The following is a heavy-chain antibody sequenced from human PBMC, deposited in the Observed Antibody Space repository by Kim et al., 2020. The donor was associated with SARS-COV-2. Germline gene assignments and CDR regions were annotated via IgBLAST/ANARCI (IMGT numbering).Heavy chain of an antibody. D-gene: IGHD3-3*01. CDR1: GYTLTDYH. V-gene: IGHV1-2*06. Sequence: ASVKVSCKASGYTLTDYHVHWVRQAPGQGLQWMGRINPNNGDTNYALKFQGRVTMTRDTSISTAFMELSRPDSNDTAVYYCARDPLSFGAWSDYGLDVWG. CDR3: ARDPLSFGAWSDYGLDV. CDR2: INPNNGDT. J-gene: IGHJ6*02.